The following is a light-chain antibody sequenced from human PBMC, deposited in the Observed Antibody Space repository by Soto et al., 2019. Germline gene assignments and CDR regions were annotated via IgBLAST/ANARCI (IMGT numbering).Light chain of an antibody. V-gene: IGLV3-27*01. CDR3: DSVADNDWV. CDR2: KHS. J-gene: IGLJ3*02. CDR1: VLTKTF. Sequence: SYELTQPSSASVSPGQTARITSSGDVLTKTFARWFQQKPGQAPVVVIYKHSERPSGIPERFSGSSSGTTVASTISGAQVEDEGDYYCDSVADNDWVFGGGTKLTVL.